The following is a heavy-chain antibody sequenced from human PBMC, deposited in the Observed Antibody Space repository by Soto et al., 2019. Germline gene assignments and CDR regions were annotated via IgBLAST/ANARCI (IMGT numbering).Heavy chain of an antibody. CDR3: ARGATVTQYDY. CDR2: GSYSGTT. Sequence: QVQLQESGPGLVKPSETLSLTCTVSGVSVSSGSFYWAWIRQPPGKGLEWIGFGSYSGTTTYKPPLKSRVTISVDTSRSQISLKVSSLTAADTAVYYCARGATVTQYDYWGQGTLVTVSS. J-gene: IGHJ4*02. CDR1: GVSVSSGSFY. V-gene: IGHV4-61*01. D-gene: IGHD4-17*01.